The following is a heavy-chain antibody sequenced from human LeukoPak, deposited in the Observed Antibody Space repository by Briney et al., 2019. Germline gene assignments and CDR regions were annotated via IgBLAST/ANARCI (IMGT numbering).Heavy chain of an antibody. Sequence: GGSLRLSCAAPGFTFSSYGMSWVRQAPGKGLEWVSAISGSGINIHYADSVKGRFTISRDNSRNTVYLQMDSLRVEDTAIFYCAKDGGFWSGYYPSWGQGTLVTVSS. CDR3: AKDGGFWSGYYPS. D-gene: IGHD3-3*01. CDR1: GFTFSSYG. V-gene: IGHV3-23*01. CDR2: ISGSGINI. J-gene: IGHJ5*02.